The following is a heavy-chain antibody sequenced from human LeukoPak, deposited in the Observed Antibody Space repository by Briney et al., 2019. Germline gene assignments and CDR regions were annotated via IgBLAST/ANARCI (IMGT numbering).Heavy chain of an antibody. CDR2: IYYSGST. J-gene: IGHJ5*02. Sequence: SETLSLTCAVSGGSLSSGGYYWRWIRQHPGTGLEWIGYIYYSGSTYYNPSLKSRVTISVDTSKNQFSLKLSSVTAADTAVYYCARGGCSGGSCYYRGGFDPWGQGTLVTVSS. D-gene: IGHD2-15*01. CDR3: ARGGCSGGSCYYRGGFDP. CDR1: GGSLSSGGYY. V-gene: IGHV4-31*11.